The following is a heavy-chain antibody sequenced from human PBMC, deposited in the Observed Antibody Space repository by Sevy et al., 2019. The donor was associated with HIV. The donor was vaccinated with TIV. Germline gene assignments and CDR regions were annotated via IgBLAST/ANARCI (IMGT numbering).Heavy chain of an antibody. V-gene: IGHV1-58*01. Sequence: ASVKVSCKASGFTFTSSAVQWVRQARGQRLEWIGWIVVGSGNTNYEQKFQERVTITRDMSTSTAYMELSSLRSEDTAVYYCAARGMATTDPYFDYWGQGTLVTVSS. D-gene: IGHD5-12*01. CDR2: IVVGSGNT. CDR1: GFTFTSSA. CDR3: AARGMATTDPYFDY. J-gene: IGHJ4*02.